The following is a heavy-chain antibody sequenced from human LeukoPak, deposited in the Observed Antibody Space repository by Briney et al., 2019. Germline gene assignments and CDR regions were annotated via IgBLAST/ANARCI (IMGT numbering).Heavy chain of an antibody. J-gene: IGHJ4*02. Sequence: GGSLRLSCAASGFALRSYSMHWVRQAPGKGLEFVSAISSNGRSTYYANSVKGRFTISRDNSKNTLYLQMGSLRTEDMAVYYCARVDYGSGCDSWGQGTLVTVSS. CDR1: GFALRSYS. D-gene: IGHD6-19*01. CDR3: ARVDYGSGCDS. V-gene: IGHV3-64*01. CDR2: ISSNGRST.